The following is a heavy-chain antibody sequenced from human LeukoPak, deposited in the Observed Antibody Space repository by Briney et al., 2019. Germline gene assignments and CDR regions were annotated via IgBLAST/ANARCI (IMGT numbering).Heavy chain of an antibody. CDR2: IYSGGFSGGGP. D-gene: IGHD5-24*01. Sequence: GGSLRLSCAASGFTFSSYSMNWVRQAPGKGLEWVSVIYSGGFSGGGPHYADSVKGRFTTSSESSKNTLYLHYCARDMRGDGFNSFDHWGLGILVTVSS. CDR3: DH. CDR1: GFTFSSYS. J-gene: IGHJ4*02. V-gene: IGHV3-NL1*01.